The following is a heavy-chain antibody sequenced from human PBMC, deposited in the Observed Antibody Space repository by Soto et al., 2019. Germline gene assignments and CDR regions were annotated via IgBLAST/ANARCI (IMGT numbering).Heavy chain of an antibody. J-gene: IGHJ4*02. V-gene: IGHV4-30-2*01. CDR2: IYHSGST. D-gene: IGHD4-17*01. CDR1: GGSISSGGYS. Sequence: SETLSLTCAVSGGSISSGGYSWSWIRQPPGKGLEWIGYIYHSGSTYYNPSLKSRVTISVDRSKNQFSLKLSSVTAADTAVYYCARGLEDDYGDFQFDYWGQGTLVTVSS. CDR3: ARGLEDDYGDFQFDY.